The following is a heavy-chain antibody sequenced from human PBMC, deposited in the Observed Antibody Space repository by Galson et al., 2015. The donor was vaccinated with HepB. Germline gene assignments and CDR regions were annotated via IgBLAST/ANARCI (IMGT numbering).Heavy chain of an antibody. CDR3: AKGLYYYGSGSYYNLGY. CDR2: ISYDGSNK. D-gene: IGHD3-10*01. V-gene: IGHV3-30*18. CDR1: GFTFSSYG. J-gene: IGHJ4*02. Sequence: SLRLSCAASGFTFSSYGMHWVRQAPGKGLEWVAVISYDGSNKYYADSVKGRFTISRDNSKNTLYLQMNSLRAEDTAVYYCAKGLYYYGSGSYYNLGYWGQGTLVTVSS.